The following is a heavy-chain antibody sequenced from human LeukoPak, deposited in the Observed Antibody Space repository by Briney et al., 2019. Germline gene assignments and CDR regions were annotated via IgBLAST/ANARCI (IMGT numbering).Heavy chain of an antibody. CDR2: IYYSGST. Sequence: SETLSLTCTVSGGSISSGDYYWSWIRQPPGKGLEGIGYIYYSGSTYYNPSLKSRVTISVDTSKNQFSLKLSSVTAADTAVYYCARDTPESGRDYWGQGTLVTVSS. CDR1: GGSISSGDYY. D-gene: IGHD3-10*01. CDR3: ARDTPESGRDY. V-gene: IGHV4-30-4*01. J-gene: IGHJ4*02.